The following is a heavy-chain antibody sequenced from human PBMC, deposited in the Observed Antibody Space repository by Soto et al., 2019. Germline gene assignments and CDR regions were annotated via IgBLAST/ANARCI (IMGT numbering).Heavy chain of an antibody. Sequence: SETLSLTCTVSCGSISSYYWSWIRQPAGKGLEWIGRIYTSGSTNYNPSLKSRVTMSVDTSKNQFSLKLSSVTAADTAVYYCAREGYCSGGSCYQENGMDVWGQGTTVTVSS. CDR1: CGSISSYY. J-gene: IGHJ6*02. D-gene: IGHD2-15*01. CDR2: IYTSGST. CDR3: AREGYCSGGSCYQENGMDV. V-gene: IGHV4-4*07.